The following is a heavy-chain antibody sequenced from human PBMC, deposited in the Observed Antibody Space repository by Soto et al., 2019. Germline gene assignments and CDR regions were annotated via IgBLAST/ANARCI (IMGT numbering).Heavy chain of an antibody. J-gene: IGHJ6*03. CDR3: ARGPGSWYYYYMDV. CDR1: GYTFTSYD. D-gene: IGHD6-13*01. Sequence: GASVKVSCTASGYTFTSYDINWVRQATGQGLEWMGWMNPNSGNTGYAQKFQGRVTMTRNTSISTAYMELSSLRSEDTAVYYCARGPGSWYYYYMDVWGKGTTVTVSS. CDR2: MNPNSGNT. V-gene: IGHV1-8*01.